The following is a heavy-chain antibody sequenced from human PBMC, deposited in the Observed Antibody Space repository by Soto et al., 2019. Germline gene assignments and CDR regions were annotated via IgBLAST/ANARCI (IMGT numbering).Heavy chain of an antibody. CDR2: ISYDGSNK. Sequence: QVQLVESGGGVVQPGRSLRLSCAASGFTFSSYAMHWVRQAPGKGREWVAGISYDGSNKYYADSVKGRFTISRDNSKNTLYLQMNSLRAEDTAVYYCARDLGAGRRGNYYYGMDVWGQGTTVTVSS. J-gene: IGHJ6*02. D-gene: IGHD6-13*01. CDR3: ARDLGAGRRGNYYYGMDV. CDR1: GFTFSSYA. V-gene: IGHV3-30-3*01.